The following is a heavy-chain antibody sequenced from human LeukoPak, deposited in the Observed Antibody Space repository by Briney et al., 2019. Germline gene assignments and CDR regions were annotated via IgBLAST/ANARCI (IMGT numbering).Heavy chain of an antibody. D-gene: IGHD2-21*01. V-gene: IGHV3-30*04. CDR2: IRYDGINK. CDR3: AKSHVIASYVGDY. CDR1: GFTFSSYA. Sequence: PGGSLRLSCAASGFTFSSYAMHWVRQAPGKGLEWVAYIRYDGINKHYADSVKGRFTISRDTSKNTLYLEMSSLRGEDMAVYYCAKSHVIASYVGDYWGQGTLVTVSS. J-gene: IGHJ4*02.